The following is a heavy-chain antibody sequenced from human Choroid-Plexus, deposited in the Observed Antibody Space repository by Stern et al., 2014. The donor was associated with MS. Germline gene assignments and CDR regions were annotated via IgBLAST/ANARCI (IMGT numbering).Heavy chain of an antibody. CDR3: AKDRQYLTYFFDH. CDR2: VSYDGSNK. V-gene: IGHV3-30*18. D-gene: IGHD2/OR15-2a*01. Sequence: QVQLVQSGGGVVQPGRPLRLSCVASGFTFGSCAMHWVRQAPGKGLEWVAGVSYDGSNKDYADSVKGSFTISRDNSQNTRYMQMRSLRPEDTAVYYCAKDRQYLTYFFDHWGQGSLVTVSS. J-gene: IGHJ5*02. CDR1: GFTFGSCA.